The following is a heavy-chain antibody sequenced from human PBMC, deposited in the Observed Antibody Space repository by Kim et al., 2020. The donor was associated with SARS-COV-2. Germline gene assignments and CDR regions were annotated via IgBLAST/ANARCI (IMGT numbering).Heavy chain of an antibody. CDR1: GFTFSSYG. Sequence: GGSLRLSCAASGFTFSSYGMHWVRQAPGKGLEWVAVISYDGSNKYYADSVKGRFTISRDNSKNTLYLQMNSLRAEDTAVYYCAKDDCSSTSCPVDYWGQGTLVTVSS. J-gene: IGHJ4*02. V-gene: IGHV3-30*18. D-gene: IGHD2-2*01. CDR3: AKDDCSSTSCPVDY. CDR2: ISYDGSNK.